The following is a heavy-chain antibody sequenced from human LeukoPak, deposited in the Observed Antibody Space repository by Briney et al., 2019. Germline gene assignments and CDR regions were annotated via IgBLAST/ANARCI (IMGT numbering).Heavy chain of an antibody. V-gene: IGHV3-9*01. CDR2: ISWNSGRI. Sequence: GGSLRLSCAASGFTFDDYAMYWVRQAPGKGLEWVSGISWNSGRIGYADSVKGRFTISRDNAKNSLYLQMNSLRAEDTALYYCTKDISYRSSWYNWFDPWGQGTLVTVSS. D-gene: IGHD6-13*01. J-gene: IGHJ5*02. CDR1: GFTFDDYA. CDR3: TKDISYRSSWYNWFDP.